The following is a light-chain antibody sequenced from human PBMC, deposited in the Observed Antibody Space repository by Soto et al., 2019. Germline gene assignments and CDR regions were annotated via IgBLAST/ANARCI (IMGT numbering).Light chain of an antibody. J-gene: IGKJ4*01. V-gene: IGKV1-39*01. CDR1: QSISSY. CDR3: QQSYRTPLT. CDR2: AAS. Sequence: DIQTTQSPSSLSASVGDRVTITCRASQSISSYLNWYQQKPGKAPKLLIYAASSLQSGVPSRFSGSGSGTDFTLTISSLQPEDFATYYCQQSYRTPLTFGGGTKVDIK.